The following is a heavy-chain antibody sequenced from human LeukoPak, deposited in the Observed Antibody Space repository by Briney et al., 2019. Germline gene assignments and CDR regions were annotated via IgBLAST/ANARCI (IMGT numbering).Heavy chain of an antibody. CDR1: GYTFTGYY. CDR3: AREGLYDTLTGYYN. D-gene: IGHD3-9*01. Sequence: GASVKVSCKASGYTFTGYYMHWVRQAPGQGLEWMGWINPNSGGTNYAQKFQGRVTMTRDTSISTAYMELSRLRSDDTAVYYCAREGLYDTLTGYYNWGQGTLVTVSS. V-gene: IGHV1-2*02. J-gene: IGHJ4*02. CDR2: INPNSGGT.